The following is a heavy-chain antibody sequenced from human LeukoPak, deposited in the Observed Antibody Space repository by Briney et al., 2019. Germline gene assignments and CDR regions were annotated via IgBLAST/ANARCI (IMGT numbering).Heavy chain of an antibody. CDR1: GGSISSSSYY. Sequence: SETLSLTCTVSGGSISSSSYYWGWIRQPPGKGLEWIGSIYYGGSTYYNPSLKSRVTISVDTSKNQFSLKLSSVTAADTAVYYCAGGGIGYGRTSLPDYWGQGTLVTVSS. D-gene: IGHD2-2*01. CDR3: AGGGIGYGRTSLPDY. CDR2: IYYGGST. V-gene: IGHV4-39*07. J-gene: IGHJ4*02.